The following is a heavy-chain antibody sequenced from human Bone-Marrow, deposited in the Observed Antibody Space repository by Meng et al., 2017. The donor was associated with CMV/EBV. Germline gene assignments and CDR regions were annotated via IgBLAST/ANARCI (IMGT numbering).Heavy chain of an antibody. D-gene: IGHD3-10*01. CDR1: GYNFIGYH. V-gene: IGHV1-2*02. CDR2: INPSSGVT. Sequence: ASVKVSCKASGYNFIGYHIHWVRQAPGQGLEWMGWINPSSGVTKYAQRFQGRVTMTRDTSISTAYMELSSLRSDDTAVYYCARIHPGDYWGQGTLVTVSS. CDR3: ARIHPGDY. J-gene: IGHJ4*02.